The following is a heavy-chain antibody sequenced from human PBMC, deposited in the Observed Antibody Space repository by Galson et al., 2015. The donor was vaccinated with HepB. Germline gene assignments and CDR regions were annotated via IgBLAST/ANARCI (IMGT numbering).Heavy chain of an antibody. D-gene: IGHD4-17*01. V-gene: IGHV4-34*01. CDR2: INHSGST. CDR1: GGSFSGYY. Sequence: LSLTCAVYGGSFSGYYWSWIRQPPGKGLEWIGEINHSGSTNYNPSLKSRVTISVDTSKNQFSLKLSSVTAADTAVYYCARTRTGGDYVRGYYYYGMDVWGQGTTVTVSS. CDR3: ARTRTGGDYVRGYYYYGMDV. J-gene: IGHJ6*02.